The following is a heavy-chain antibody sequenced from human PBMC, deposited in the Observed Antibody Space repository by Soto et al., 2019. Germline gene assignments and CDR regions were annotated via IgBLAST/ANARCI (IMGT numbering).Heavy chain of an antibody. CDR2: IYPGDSDT. Sequence: PGESLKISCKGSGYSFTSYWIGWVRQMPGKGLEWMGIIYPGDSDTRYSPSFQGQVTISADKSISTAYLQWSSLKASDTAMYYCARHGPAADHYYYYGIDVWGQGTTVTVSS. V-gene: IGHV5-51*01. J-gene: IGHJ6*02. CDR3: ARHGPAADHYYYYGIDV. D-gene: IGHD2-2*01. CDR1: GYSFTSYW.